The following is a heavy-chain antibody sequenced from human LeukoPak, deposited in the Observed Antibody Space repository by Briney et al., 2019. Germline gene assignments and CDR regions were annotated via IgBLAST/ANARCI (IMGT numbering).Heavy chain of an antibody. V-gene: IGHV1-8*02. CDR1: GYTFTDYY. D-gene: IGHD6-19*01. CDR2: MNPNSGNT. Sequence: ASVKVSCKASGYTFTDYYIHWVRQAPGQGLEWMGWMNPNSGNTGYAQKFQGRVTMTRNTSISTAYMELSSLRSEDAAVYYCARGRAVAGTSHWFDPWGQGTLVTVSS. J-gene: IGHJ5*02. CDR3: ARGRAVAGTSHWFDP.